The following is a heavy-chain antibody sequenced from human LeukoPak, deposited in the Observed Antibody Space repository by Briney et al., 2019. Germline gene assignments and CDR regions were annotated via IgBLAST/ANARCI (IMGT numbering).Heavy chain of an antibody. CDR1: GGSISSSSYY. Sequence: PSETLSLTCTVSGGSISSSSYYWGWIRQPPGKGLEWIGSIYYSGSTYYNPSPKSRVTISVDTSKNQFSLKLSSVTAADTAVYYCASHIDYYDSSGYWDWGQGTLVTVSS. CDR2: IYYSGST. CDR3: ASHIDYYDSSGYWD. D-gene: IGHD3-22*01. V-gene: IGHV4-39*01. J-gene: IGHJ4*02.